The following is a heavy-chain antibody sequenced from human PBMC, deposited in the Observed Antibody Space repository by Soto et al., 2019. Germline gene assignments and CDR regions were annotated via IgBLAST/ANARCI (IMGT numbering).Heavy chain of an antibody. CDR3: ESQRTSVVTQAYFDS. D-gene: IGHD2-21*02. V-gene: IGHV4-39*01. CDR2: IYYSGST. CDR1: GDSINNRSYY. J-gene: IGHJ4*02. Sequence: SETLSLTCTVTGDSINNRSYYWGWIRQPPGKGLEWIGSIYYSGSTYNNPSLKSRVSMSVDTSKNQFSLKLRSVTAADTALYYCESQRTSVVTQAYFDSWGQGSLV.